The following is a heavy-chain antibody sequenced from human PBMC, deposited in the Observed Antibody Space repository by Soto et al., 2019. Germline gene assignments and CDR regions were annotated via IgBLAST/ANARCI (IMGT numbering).Heavy chain of an antibody. CDR2: IFYSGST. CDR1: GGSISSYY. Sequence: TSEILSLTCTVSGGSISSYYWSWIRQPPGKGLEWIGYIFYSGSTNYNPSLKSRVTISVDTSKNQFSLKLSSVTAADTAVYCSAIYGGNSVYFDYWGQGTLVAVSS. V-gene: IGHV4-59*08. CDR3: AIYGGNSVYFDY. D-gene: IGHD4-17*01. J-gene: IGHJ4*02.